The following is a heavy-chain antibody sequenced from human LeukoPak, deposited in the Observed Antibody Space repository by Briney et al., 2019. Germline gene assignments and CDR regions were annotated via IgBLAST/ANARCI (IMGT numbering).Heavy chain of an antibody. CDR2: IYYTGST. D-gene: IGHD4-17*01. J-gene: IGHJ4*02. CDR1: GGSLSSYY. Sequence: PSEALSLTCTVSGGSLSSYYWTWIRQPPGKGLEWIGYIYYTGSTSYNPSLKSRVTISVQTSKNQFSLKLSSVTAADTAVYYCARGLNRNDYGDYGYWGQGTLVTVSS. CDR3: ARGLNRNDYGDYGY. V-gene: IGHV4-59*01.